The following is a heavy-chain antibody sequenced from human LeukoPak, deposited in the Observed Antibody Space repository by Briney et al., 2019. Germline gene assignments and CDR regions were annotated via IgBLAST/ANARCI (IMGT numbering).Heavy chain of an antibody. CDR1: GYTFTSYY. CDR2: INPSGGST. Sequence: ASVKVSCKASGYTFTSYYMHWVRQAPGQGLEWMGIINPSGGSTSYAQKFQGRVTITADESTTTAYMELSSLRSEDTAVYYCARELRDSSGYYLAPFDYWGQGTLVTVSS. D-gene: IGHD3-22*01. J-gene: IGHJ4*02. V-gene: IGHV1-46*01. CDR3: ARELRDSSGYYLAPFDY.